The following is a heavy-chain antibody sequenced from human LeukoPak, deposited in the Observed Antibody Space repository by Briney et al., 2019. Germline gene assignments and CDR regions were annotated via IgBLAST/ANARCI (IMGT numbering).Heavy chain of an antibody. CDR2: ISHDGSNK. J-gene: IGHJ4*02. D-gene: IGHD1-26*01. CDR1: GITFSSYS. CDR3: ARGSGMVGAITQVFDY. Sequence: QTGGSLRLSCGASGITFSSYSMNWVRQAPGKGLEWVAVISHDGSNKYYADSVKGRFTISRDNSKNTLYLQMNSLRAEDTAVYYCARGSGMVGAITQVFDYWGQGTLVTVSS. V-gene: IGHV3-30*19.